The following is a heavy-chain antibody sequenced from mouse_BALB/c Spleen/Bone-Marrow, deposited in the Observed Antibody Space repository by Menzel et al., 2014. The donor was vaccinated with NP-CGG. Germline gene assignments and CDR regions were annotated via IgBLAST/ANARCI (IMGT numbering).Heavy chain of an antibody. Sequence: QVQLQQSGAEQMQPGASVKISCKATGYTXXXXXIEWVKQRPGXXXXWIGEILPGNTNANYNEKFKGRATFTADTSSNTAYMQLSSLTSEDSAVYYCARGWYSMDDWGQGTSVAVSS. CDR2: ILPGNTNA. CDR3: ARGWYSMDD. J-gene: IGHJ4*01. CDR1: GYTXXXXX. V-gene: IGHV1-9*01.